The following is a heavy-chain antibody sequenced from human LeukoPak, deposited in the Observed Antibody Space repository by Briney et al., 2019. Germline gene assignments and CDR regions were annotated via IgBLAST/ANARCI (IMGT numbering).Heavy chain of an antibody. CDR2: FSGSGGST. Sequence: GGSLRLSCAASGFTFSNYAMSWVRQAPGKGLEWVSAFSGSGGSTCYADSVKGRFTISRDNSKNTLYLQMNSLRAGDTAVYYCATSGLSRFGFWGQGTLVTVSS. CDR3: ATSGLSRFGF. D-gene: IGHD2/OR15-2a*01. V-gene: IGHV3-23*01. J-gene: IGHJ4*02. CDR1: GFTFSNYA.